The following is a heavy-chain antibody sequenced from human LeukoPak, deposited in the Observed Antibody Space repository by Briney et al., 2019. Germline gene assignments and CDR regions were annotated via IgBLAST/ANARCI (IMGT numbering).Heavy chain of an antibody. D-gene: IGHD3-22*01. CDR2: IRCDGSNK. CDR3: AKGGFQEDYYDSGIDY. J-gene: IGHJ4*02. Sequence: GGSLRLSCAASGFTFSSYGMHWVRQAPGKGLEWVAFIRCDGSNKYYADSVKGRFTISRDNSKNTLYLQMNSLRAEDTAVYYCAKGGFQEDYYDSGIDYWGQGTLVTVSS. V-gene: IGHV3-30*02. CDR1: GFTFSSYG.